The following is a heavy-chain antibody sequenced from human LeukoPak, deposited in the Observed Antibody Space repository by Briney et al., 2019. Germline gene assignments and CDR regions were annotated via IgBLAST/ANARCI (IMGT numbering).Heavy chain of an antibody. Sequence: GGSLRLSCAASGFTFSSYAMSWVRQAPGKGLEWVSAISGSGGSTYYADSVKGRFTISRDNSKNTLYLQMNSLRAEDTAVYYCAKDLGGSYFPSYYGMDVWGQGTTVTVSS. J-gene: IGHJ6*02. CDR2: ISGSGGST. CDR1: GFTFSSYA. CDR3: AKDLGGSYFPSYYGMDV. V-gene: IGHV3-23*01. D-gene: IGHD1-26*01.